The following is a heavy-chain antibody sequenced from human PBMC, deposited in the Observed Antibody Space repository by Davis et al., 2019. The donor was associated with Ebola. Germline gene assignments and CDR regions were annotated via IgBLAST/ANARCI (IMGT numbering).Heavy chain of an antibody. D-gene: IGHD6-19*01. Sequence: GSSLKISCAASGFTFSSYSMNWVRQAPGKGLEWVSYISSSSSTIYYADSVKGRFTISRDNAKKSLYLQMNSLRDEDTAVYYCAREGWSYYYYYGMDVWGKGTTVTVSS. CDR2: ISSSSSTI. CDR3: AREGWSYYYYYGMDV. J-gene: IGHJ6*04. CDR1: GFTFSSYS. V-gene: IGHV3-48*02.